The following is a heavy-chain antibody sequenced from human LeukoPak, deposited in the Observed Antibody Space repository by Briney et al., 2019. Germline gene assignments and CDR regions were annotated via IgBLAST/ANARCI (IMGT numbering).Heavy chain of an antibody. J-gene: IGHJ4*02. D-gene: IGHD1-26*01. Sequence: WASVKVSCKASGGTFSSYAISWVRQAPGQGLEWMGGIIPIFGTPNYAQKFQGRVTITADKSTSTAYMELSSLRSEDTAVYYCAIMRVGANYWGQGTLVTVSS. CDR2: IIPIFGTP. CDR3: AIMRVGANY. CDR1: GGTFSSYA. V-gene: IGHV1-69*06.